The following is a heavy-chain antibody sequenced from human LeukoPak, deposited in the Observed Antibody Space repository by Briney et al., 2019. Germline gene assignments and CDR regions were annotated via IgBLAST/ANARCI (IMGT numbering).Heavy chain of an antibody. CDR1: GLTVSSNY. CDR2: LYSGGST. Sequence: PGGSLRLSCAASGLTVSSNYMTWVRQAPGKGLEWVSVLYSGGSTYYADSVKGRFTISRDNSKNTPYLQMNSLRAEDTAVYYCARAPRMVHFDYWGQGTLVTVSS. J-gene: IGHJ4*02. D-gene: IGHD6-13*01. V-gene: IGHV3-53*01. CDR3: ARAPRMVHFDY.